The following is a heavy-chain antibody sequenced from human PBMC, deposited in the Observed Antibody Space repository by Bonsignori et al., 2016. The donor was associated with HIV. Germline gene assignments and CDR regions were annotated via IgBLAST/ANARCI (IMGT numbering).Heavy chain of an antibody. CDR2: IWYDGSNK. CDR3: AKDAYYYDSTGDYYYMDV. Sequence: SLKISCAASGFTFSSYGMHWVRQAPGKGLEWVAVIWYDGSNKYYADSVKGRFTISRDNSKNTLYLQMNSLRAEDTAVYYCAKDAYYYDSTGDYYYMDVWGKGTTVTVSS. J-gene: IGHJ6*03. D-gene: IGHD3-22*01. CDR1: GFTFSSYG. V-gene: IGHV3-33*06.